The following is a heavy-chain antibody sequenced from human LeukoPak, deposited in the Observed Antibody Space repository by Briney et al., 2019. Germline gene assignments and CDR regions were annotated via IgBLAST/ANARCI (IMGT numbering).Heavy chain of an antibody. V-gene: IGHV1-46*01. CDR2: INPSGGST. CDR1: GYTFTSYY. J-gene: IGHJ6*02. CDR3: ARDLLGDYGDYEVYYYGMDV. D-gene: IGHD4-17*01. Sequence: ASVTVSCKASGYTFTSYYMHWVRQAPGQGLEWMGIINPSGGSTSYAQKFQGRVTMTRDTSTSTVYMELSSLRSEDTAVYYCARDLLGDYGDYEVYYYGMDVWGQGTTVTVSS.